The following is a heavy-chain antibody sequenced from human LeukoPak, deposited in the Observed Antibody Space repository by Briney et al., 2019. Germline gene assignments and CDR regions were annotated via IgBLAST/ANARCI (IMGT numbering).Heavy chain of an antibody. CDR2: ISSSSSTI. J-gene: IGHJ5*02. D-gene: IGHD3-22*01. CDR3: ARALSGYYPYNWFDP. Sequence: QSGGSLRLSCAASGFTFSSYAMSWVRQAPGKGLEWVSYISSSSSTIYYADSVKGRFTISRDNAKNSLYLQMNSLRDEDTAVYYCARALSGYYPYNWFDPWGQGTLVTVSS. V-gene: IGHV3-48*02. CDR1: GFTFSSYA.